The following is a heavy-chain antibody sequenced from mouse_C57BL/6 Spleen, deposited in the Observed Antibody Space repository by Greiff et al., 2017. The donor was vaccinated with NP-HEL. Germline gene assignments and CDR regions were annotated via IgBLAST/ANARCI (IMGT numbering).Heavy chain of an antibody. V-gene: IGHV1-26*01. CDR3: ARRGFITTVVNYFDY. Sequence: EVQLQQSGPELVKPGASVKISCKASGYTFTDYYMNWVKQSHGKSLEWIGDINPNNGGTSYNQKFKGKATLTVDKSSSTAYMELRSLTSEDSAVYYCARRGFITTVVNYFDYWGQGTTLTVSS. CDR2: INPNNGGT. CDR1: GYTFTDYY. D-gene: IGHD1-1*01. J-gene: IGHJ2*01.